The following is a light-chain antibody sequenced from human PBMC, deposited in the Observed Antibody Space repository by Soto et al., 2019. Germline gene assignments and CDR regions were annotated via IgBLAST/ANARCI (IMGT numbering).Light chain of an antibody. CDR2: LGS. V-gene: IGKV2-28*01. J-gene: IGKJ2*03. CDR3: MQALQTPR. CDR1: QSLLHSNGYNY. Sequence: DIVMTQSPLSLPVTPGEPASISCRSSQSLLHSNGYNYLDWYLQKPGQSPQLLIYLGSNRASGVPDRFSGSGSGTDFTLKISRVEAEDVWVYYCMQALQTPRFGQGTKLEIK.